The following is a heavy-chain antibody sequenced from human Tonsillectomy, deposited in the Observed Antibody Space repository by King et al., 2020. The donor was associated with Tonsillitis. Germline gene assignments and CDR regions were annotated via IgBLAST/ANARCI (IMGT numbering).Heavy chain of an antibody. J-gene: IGHJ4*02. D-gene: IGHD3-22*01. CDR2: IYYSGST. CDR3: AREKDSSGYRYFDY. V-gene: IGHV4-31*01. Sequence: VQLQESGPGLVKSSQTLSLTCTVSGGSISSGGYYWSWIRQHPGKGLDWIGYIYYSGSTYYNPSLQSLITISVDTSKSQFSLKLSSVTAADTAVYYCAREKDSSGYRYFDYWGQGTLVTVSS. CDR1: GGSISSGGYY.